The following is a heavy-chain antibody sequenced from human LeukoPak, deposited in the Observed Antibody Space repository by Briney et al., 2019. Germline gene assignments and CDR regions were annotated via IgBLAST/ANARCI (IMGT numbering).Heavy chain of an antibody. J-gene: IGHJ4*02. D-gene: IGHD6-13*01. CDR1: GFTFSSYE. CDR2: ISSTSATM. CDR3: ARRHGNRWYVDY. V-gene: IGHV3-48*03. Sequence: GGSLRLSCAASGFTFSSYEMNWVRQAPGKVLEWVSYISSTSATMYHADSVKGRFTISRDNAKNSLYLQMNSLRAEDTAVYYCARRHGNRWYVDYWGQGTLVTVSS.